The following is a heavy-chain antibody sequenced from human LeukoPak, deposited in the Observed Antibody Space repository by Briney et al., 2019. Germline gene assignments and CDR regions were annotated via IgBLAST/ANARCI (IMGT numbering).Heavy chain of an antibody. CDR2: ISAYNGNT. V-gene: IGHV1-18*03. J-gene: IGHJ5*02. CDR1: GYTFTSYV. D-gene: IGHD2-2*01. Sequence: GASVKVSCKASGYTFTSYVISWVRQAPGQGLEWMGWISAYNGNTNYAQKLQGRVTMTRDMSTSTVYMELSSLRSEDMAVYYCARGNSGYCSSTSCAPRNWFDPWGQGTLVTVSS. CDR3: ARGNSGYCSSTSCAPRNWFDP.